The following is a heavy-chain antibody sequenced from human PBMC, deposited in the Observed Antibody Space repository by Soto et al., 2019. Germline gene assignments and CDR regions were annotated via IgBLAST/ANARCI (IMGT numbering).Heavy chain of an antibody. CDR1: GFTFSSYS. Sequence: GGSLRLSCAASGFTFSSYSMNWVRQAPGKGLEWVSYISSSSSTIYYADTVKGGFTISRDNAKNSLYLQMNSLRAEDTAVYYCASAPAYYDILTGSSRAAFDIWGQGTMVTVSS. V-gene: IGHV3-48*01. CDR3: ASAPAYYDILTGSSRAAFDI. J-gene: IGHJ3*02. D-gene: IGHD3-9*01. CDR2: ISSSSSTI.